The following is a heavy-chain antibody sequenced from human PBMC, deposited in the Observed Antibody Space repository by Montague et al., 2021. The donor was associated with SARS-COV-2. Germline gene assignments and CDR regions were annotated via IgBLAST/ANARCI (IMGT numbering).Heavy chain of an antibody. J-gene: IGHJ5*02. V-gene: IGHV4-59*11. CDR3: ARATSVRGAVNWFDP. Sequence: SETLSLTCAVSGGSISSHYWSFIRQPPGKGLELIAYINYSGGTNYNPSLTRRVTISVATSTNHFSLQLRSVTPADTAVYFCARATSVRGAVNWFDPWGQGTLVTVSS. CDR2: INYSGGT. D-gene: IGHD3-10*01. CDR1: GGSISSHY.